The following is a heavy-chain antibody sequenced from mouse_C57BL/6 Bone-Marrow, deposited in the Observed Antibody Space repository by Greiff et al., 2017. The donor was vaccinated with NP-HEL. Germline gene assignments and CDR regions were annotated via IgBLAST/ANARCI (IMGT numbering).Heavy chain of an antibody. J-gene: IGHJ4*01. CDR2: IDPEDGET. Sequence: EVKLVESGAELVKPGASVKLSCTASGFNIQDYYMHWVKQRTEQGLEWIGRIDPEDGETKYAPKFQGKATITADTSSNTAYLQLSSLTSEDTAVYYCARDYGSFYYYAMDYWGQGTSVTVSS. D-gene: IGHD1-1*01. CDR3: ARDYGSFYYYAMDY. V-gene: IGHV14-2*01. CDR1: GFNIQDYY.